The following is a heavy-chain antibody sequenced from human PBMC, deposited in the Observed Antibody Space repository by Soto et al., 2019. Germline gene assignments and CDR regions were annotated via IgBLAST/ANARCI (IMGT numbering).Heavy chain of an antibody. J-gene: IGHJ6*02. CDR2: ISAYNGNT. D-gene: IGHD5-12*01. Sequence: ASVKVSCKASGYTFTSYGISWVRQAPGQGLEWMGWISAYNGNTNYAQKLQGRVTMTTDTSTSTAYMELRSLRSDDTAVYYCARTSLTYSGYDYYYYGMDVWGQGTTVTVSS. CDR1: GYTFTSYG. V-gene: IGHV1-18*01. CDR3: ARTSLTYSGYDYYYYGMDV.